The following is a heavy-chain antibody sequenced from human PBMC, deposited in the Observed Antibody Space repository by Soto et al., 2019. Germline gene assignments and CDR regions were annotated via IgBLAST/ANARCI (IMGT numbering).Heavy chain of an antibody. CDR3: ARVNYYGSGSSFDY. CDR1: GGPISSYY. V-gene: IGHV4-59*01. CDR2: IYYSGTT. Sequence: QVQLQESGPGLVKPSETLSLTCTVSGGPISSYYWSWIRQPPGKGLEWIGYIYYSGTTNYNPSLKSRVTISVDTSKNQFSLKLSSVTAADTAVYYCARVNYYGSGSSFDYWGQGTLVTVSS. D-gene: IGHD3-10*01. J-gene: IGHJ4*02.